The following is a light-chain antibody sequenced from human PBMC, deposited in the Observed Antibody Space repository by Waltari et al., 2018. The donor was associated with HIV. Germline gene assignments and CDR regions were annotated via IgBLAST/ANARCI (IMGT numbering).Light chain of an antibody. CDR1: SSNFGTTT. J-gene: IGLJ3*02. Sequence: QSVLTQPPSASGTPGQRVTLSCSGNSSNFGTTTVIWYQQLPGAAPKLLLYGHLQRPSGVPDRFSGSKSATSASLVISDLQSDDEGTYYCEAWDDSVTGPVFGGGTKLTVL. CDR3: EAWDDSVTGPV. V-gene: IGLV1-44*01. CDR2: GHL.